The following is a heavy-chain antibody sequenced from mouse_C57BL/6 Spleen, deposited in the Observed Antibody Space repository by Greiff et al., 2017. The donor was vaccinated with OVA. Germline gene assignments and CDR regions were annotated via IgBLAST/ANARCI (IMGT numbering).Heavy chain of an antibody. Sequence: VQLQQSGPELVKPGASVKISCKASGYAFSSSWMNWVKQRPGKGLEWIGRIYPGDGDTNYNGKFKGKATLTADKSSSTAYMQLSSLTSEDSAVYFCARYSSGYVGFAYWGQGTLVTVSA. D-gene: IGHD3-2*02. CDR2: IYPGDGDT. J-gene: IGHJ3*01. CDR1: GYAFSSSW. V-gene: IGHV1-82*01. CDR3: ARYSSGYVGFAY.